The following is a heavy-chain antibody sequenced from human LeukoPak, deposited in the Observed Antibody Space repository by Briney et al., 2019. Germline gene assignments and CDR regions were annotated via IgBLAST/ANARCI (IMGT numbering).Heavy chain of an antibody. V-gene: IGHV1-69*13. CDR3: ASGGYDYYYYYYMDV. J-gene: IGHJ6*03. D-gene: IGHD5-12*01. CDR2: IIPIFGTA. CDR1: GGTFSSYA. Sequence: ASVKVSCKASGGTFSSYAISWVRQAPGQGLEWMGGIIPIFGTANYAQKFQGRVTITADESTSTAYMELSSLRSEDTAVYYCASGGYDYYYYYYMDVWGKGTTVTVSS.